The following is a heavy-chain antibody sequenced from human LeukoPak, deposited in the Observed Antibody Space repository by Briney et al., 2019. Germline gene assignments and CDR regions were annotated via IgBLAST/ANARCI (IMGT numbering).Heavy chain of an antibody. J-gene: IGHJ4*02. CDR1: GGSLSSNY. Sequence: SETLSLTCTVSGGSLSSNYWSWIRQPPGKGLEWIGFISYTGSTNYNPSLKSRVTISVDTSKNQFSLKLSSVTAADTAVYYCARGRPFDYWGQGSLVTVSS. CDR3: ARGRPFDY. V-gene: IGHV4-59*08. CDR2: ISYTGST.